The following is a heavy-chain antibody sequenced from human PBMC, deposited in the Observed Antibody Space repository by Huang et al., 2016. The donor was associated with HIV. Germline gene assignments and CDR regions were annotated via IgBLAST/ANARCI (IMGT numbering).Heavy chain of an antibody. Sequence: QLQLQESGPGLVKPSETLSLTCTVSDCSISSSGYYWGWIRQPPGKGLEWIATVFYDGNTYYNPSLKGRVTISVDTSKNQFSRNLGSVTAADTAVYYCAAMVRGVISCFDYWGQGTLVTVSS. CDR3: AAMVRGVISCFDY. D-gene: IGHD3-10*01. CDR1: DCSISSSGYY. J-gene: IGHJ4*02. CDR2: VFYDGNT. V-gene: IGHV4-39*01.